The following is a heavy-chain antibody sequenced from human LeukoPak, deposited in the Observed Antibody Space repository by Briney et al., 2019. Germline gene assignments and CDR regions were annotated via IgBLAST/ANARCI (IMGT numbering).Heavy chain of an antibody. CDR2: IYHSGST. Sequence: SETLSLTCAVSGGSISSSKWWSWVRQPPGKGLEWIGEIYHSGSTNYNPSLKSRVTISVDKSKTQFSLKLSSVTAADTAVYYCARDGVSGRAFDYGGQGTLVTVSS. CDR1: GGSISSSKW. V-gene: IGHV4-4*02. CDR3: ARDGVSGRAFDY. D-gene: IGHD3-10*01. J-gene: IGHJ4*02.